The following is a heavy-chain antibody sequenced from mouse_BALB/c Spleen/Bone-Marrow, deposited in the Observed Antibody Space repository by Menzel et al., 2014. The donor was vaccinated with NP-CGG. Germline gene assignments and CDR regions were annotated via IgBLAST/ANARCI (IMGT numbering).Heavy chain of an antibody. CDR3: ARGDGYAMDY. CDR1: GFNIKDYY. J-gene: IGHJ4*01. Sequence: VQLQQPGAEIVRPGALVKLSCKASGFNIKDYYMQWVKQRPKQGLEWIGWIDPENGNTIYDPKFQGKASITADTSSNTAYLQLSSLTSEDTAVYYCARGDGYAMDYWGQGTSVTVSS. V-gene: IGHV14-1*02. CDR2: IDPENGNT.